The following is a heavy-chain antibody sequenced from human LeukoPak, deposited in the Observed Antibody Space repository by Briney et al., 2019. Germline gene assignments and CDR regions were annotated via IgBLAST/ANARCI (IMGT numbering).Heavy chain of an antibody. CDR3: AVGLLWFGGPGYYYMDV. J-gene: IGHJ6*03. CDR1: GYTFTGYY. Sequence: ASVKVSCKASGYTFTGYYMHWARQAPGQGLEWMGWINPNSGGTNYAQKFQGGVTMTRDTSISTAYMELSRLRSDDTAVYYCAVGLLWFGGPGYYYMDVWGKGTTVTVSS. D-gene: IGHD3-10*01. V-gene: IGHV1-2*02. CDR2: INPNSGGT.